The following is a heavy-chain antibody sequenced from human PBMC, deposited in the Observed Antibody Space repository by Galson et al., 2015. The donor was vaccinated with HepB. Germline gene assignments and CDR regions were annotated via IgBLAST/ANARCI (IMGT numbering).Heavy chain of an antibody. J-gene: IGHJ6*02. V-gene: IGHV3-74*01. CDR2: INSDGSST. CDR3: ARDHPAGYYDFWSGYYKYYYYGMDV. D-gene: IGHD3-3*01. CDR1: GFTFSSYW. Sequence: SLRLSCAASGFTFSSYWMHWVRQAPGKGLVWVSRINSDGSSTSYADSVKGRFTISRDNAKNTLYLQMNSLRAEDTAVYYCARDHPAGYYDFWSGYYKYYYYGMDVWGQGTTVTVSS.